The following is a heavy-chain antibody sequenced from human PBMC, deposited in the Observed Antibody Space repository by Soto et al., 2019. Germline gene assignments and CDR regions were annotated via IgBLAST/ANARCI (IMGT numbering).Heavy chain of an antibody. J-gene: IGHJ3*01. Sequence: EVQVVESGGGLVQPGGSLRLSCAASGFTFTNYWMHWVRQVPGEGLVWVSRIDNHGDGTSYADFVKGRFTISRDKDKNTLYLQMTSLRVEETAIYYWGTVFEKGGQGTMVTVSS. CDR1: GFTFTNYW. CDR2: IDNHGDGT. V-gene: IGHV3-74*01. CDR3: GTVFEK. D-gene: IGHD2-8*01.